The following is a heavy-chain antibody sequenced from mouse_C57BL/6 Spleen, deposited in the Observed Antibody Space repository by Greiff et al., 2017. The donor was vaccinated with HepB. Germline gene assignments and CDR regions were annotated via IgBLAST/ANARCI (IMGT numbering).Heavy chain of an antibody. CDR2: ISYDGSN. CDR1: GYSITSGYY. Sequence: VQLKESRPGLVKPSQSLSLTCSVTGYSITSGYYWNWIRQFPGNKLEWMGYISYDGSNNYNPSLKNRISITRDTSKNQFFLKLNSVTTEDTATYYCAKNDYDDGRNYWGQGTSVTVSS. V-gene: IGHV3-6*01. D-gene: IGHD2-4*01. J-gene: IGHJ4*01. CDR3: AKNDYDDGRNY.